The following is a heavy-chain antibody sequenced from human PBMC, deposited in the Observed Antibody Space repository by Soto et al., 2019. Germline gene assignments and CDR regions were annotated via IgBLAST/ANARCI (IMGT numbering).Heavy chain of an antibody. Sequence: QVQLVESGGGLVKPGGSLRLSCAASGFTFSDYYMSWIRQAPGKGLEWVSYISSSSSYTNYADYVKGRFTISRDNAKNSLYLQMNSLRAEDTAVYYCARELAYCGGDCYGAFDIWGQGTMVTVSS. J-gene: IGHJ3*02. CDR1: GFTFSDYY. V-gene: IGHV3-11*06. CDR2: ISSSSSYT. CDR3: ARELAYCGGDCYGAFDI. D-gene: IGHD2-21*02.